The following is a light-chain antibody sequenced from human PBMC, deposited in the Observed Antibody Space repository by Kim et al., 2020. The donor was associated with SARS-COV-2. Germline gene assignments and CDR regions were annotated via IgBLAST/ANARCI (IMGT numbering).Light chain of an antibody. CDR1: QSVSSY. CDR2: DAS. J-gene: IGKJ2*01. Sequence: LSPGERATLSCRASQSVSSYLAWYQQKPGQAPRLLIFDASNRATGIPARFSGSGSGTDFTLTISSLEPEDFAVYYCQQRSNWPPYTFGQGTKLEI. V-gene: IGKV3-11*01. CDR3: QQRSNWPPYT.